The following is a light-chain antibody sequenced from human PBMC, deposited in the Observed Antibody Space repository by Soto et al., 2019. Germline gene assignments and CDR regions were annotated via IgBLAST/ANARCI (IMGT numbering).Light chain of an antibody. CDR1: QGISNY. Sequence: DIQMTQSPSSLSASVGDRVTITCRASQGISNYLAWYQQKPGKVPKLLIYAASTLQSGVPSRFXXSGXGXXXXXTXXXLXPXDVAPYYCXKYNSAPHTLGQGTKLEIK. CDR3: XKYNSAPHT. CDR2: AAS. V-gene: IGKV1-27*01. J-gene: IGKJ2*01.